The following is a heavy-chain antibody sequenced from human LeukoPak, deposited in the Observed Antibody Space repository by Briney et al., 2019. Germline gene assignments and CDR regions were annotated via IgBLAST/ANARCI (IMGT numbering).Heavy chain of an antibody. Sequence: GGSLRLSCAASGFTISNYEVNWVRQAPGKGLEWVSSISSSSSYIYYADSVKGRFTISRDNAKNSLYLQMNSLRAEDTAVYYCARGSGSGWSLGWFDPWGQGTLVTVSS. V-gene: IGHV3-21*01. CDR3: ARGSGSGWSLGWFDP. CDR2: ISSSSSYI. CDR1: GFTISNYE. J-gene: IGHJ5*02. D-gene: IGHD6-19*01.